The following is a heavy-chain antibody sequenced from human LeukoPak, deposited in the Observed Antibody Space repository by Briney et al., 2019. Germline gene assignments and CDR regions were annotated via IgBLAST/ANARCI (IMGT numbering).Heavy chain of an antibody. CDR3: ARDHIVVVPAGFN. J-gene: IGHJ4*02. D-gene: IGHD2-2*01. Sequence: GGSLRLSCAASGFTFSSYSMNWVRQAPGKGLEWVSSISSSSSYIYYADSVKGRFTISRDNAKNSLYLQMNSLRAEDTAVYYCARDHIVVVPAGFNWGQGTLVTVSS. CDR2: ISSSSSYI. CDR1: GFTFSSYS. V-gene: IGHV3-21*01.